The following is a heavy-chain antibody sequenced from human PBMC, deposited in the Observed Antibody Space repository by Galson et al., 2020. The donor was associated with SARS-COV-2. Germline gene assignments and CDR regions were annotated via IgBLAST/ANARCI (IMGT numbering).Heavy chain of an antibody. D-gene: IGHD1-1*01. CDR2: IKSKADGGTT. J-gene: IGHJ3*02. CDR1: GFTFSNAW. V-gene: IGHV3-15*01. CDR3: ATDTTLGTFDI. Sequence: GGSLRLSCAASGFTFSNAWMAWVRQAPGKGLEWVGRIKSKADGGTTDYAAPLKGRFTISRDDSKNMLYLQINSLKTEDTAVFFCATDTTLGTFDIWGQGTMVTVSS.